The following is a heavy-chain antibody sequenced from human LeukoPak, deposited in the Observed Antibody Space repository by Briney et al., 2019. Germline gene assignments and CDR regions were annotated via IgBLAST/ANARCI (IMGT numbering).Heavy chain of an antibody. CDR3: AREGRGDGYNPDFDY. CDR2: ISSSSSYI. Sequence: GGSLRLSCAASGFTFSSYSMNRVRQAPGKGLEWVSSISSSSSYIYYADSVKGRFTISRDNAKNSLYLQMNSLRAEDTAVYYCAREGRGDGYNPDFDYWGQGTLVTVSS. CDR1: GFTFSSYS. D-gene: IGHD5-12*01. J-gene: IGHJ4*02. V-gene: IGHV3-21*01.